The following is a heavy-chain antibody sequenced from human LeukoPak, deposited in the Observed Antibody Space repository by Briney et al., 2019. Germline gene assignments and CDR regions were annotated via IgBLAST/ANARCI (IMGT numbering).Heavy chain of an antibody. CDR3: ARVGSRDGYNYYGY. Sequence: GASVKVSXKASGYTFTGYYMHWVRQAPGQGLEWMGRINPNSGGTNYAQKFQGRVTMTRDTSISTAYMELSRLRSDDTAVYYCARVGSRDGYNYYGYWGQGTLVTVSS. CDR1: GYTFTGYY. V-gene: IGHV1-2*06. J-gene: IGHJ4*02. D-gene: IGHD5-24*01. CDR2: INPNSGGT.